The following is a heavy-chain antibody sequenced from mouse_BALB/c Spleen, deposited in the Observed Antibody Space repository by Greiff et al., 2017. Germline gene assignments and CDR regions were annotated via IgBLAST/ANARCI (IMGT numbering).Heavy chain of an antibody. V-gene: IGHV1S81*02. CDR2: INPSNGGT. CDR3: TRTPYYYGSSYYAMDY. Sequence: QVQLQQSGAELVKPGASVKLSCKASGYTFTSYYMYWVKQRPGQGLEWIGEINPSNGGTNFNEKFKSKATLTVDKSSSTAYMQLSSLTSEDSAVYYCTRTPYYYGSSYYAMDYWGQGTSVTVSS. J-gene: IGHJ4*01. CDR1: GYTFTSYY. D-gene: IGHD1-1*01.